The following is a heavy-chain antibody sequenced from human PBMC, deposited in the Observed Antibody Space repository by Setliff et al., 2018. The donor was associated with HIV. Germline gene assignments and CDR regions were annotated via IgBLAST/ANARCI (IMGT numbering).Heavy chain of an antibody. CDR1: GYTFTRYF. V-gene: IGHV1-46*01. J-gene: IGHJ4*02. Sequence: ASVKVSCKASGYTFTRYFMHCVRQAPGQGLEWLGMINPSGGSTWYAQKFQGRVTMTGDTSTNTLYMELSSLRSEYTAVYYCARGWEGGIDYWGQGTLVTVSS. CDR3: ARGWEGGIDY. D-gene: IGHD1-26*01. CDR2: INPSGGST.